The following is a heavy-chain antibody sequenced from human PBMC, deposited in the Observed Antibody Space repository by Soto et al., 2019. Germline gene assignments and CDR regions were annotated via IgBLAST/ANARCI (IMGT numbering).Heavy chain of an antibody. Sequence: TSETLSLTCTVSGGAIRSYYWSWIRRPRGNGLELSGYIYHVCSTYYDPSLKSRFTISLYTSKNHFSLKLISFTAAYTAVYYCARSTIFGVVNYDYWGLGTLVTVSS. CDR1: GGAIRSYY. CDR2: IYHVCST. J-gene: IGHJ4*02. V-gene: IGHV4-4*09. D-gene: IGHD3-3*01. CDR3: ARSTIFGVVNYDY.